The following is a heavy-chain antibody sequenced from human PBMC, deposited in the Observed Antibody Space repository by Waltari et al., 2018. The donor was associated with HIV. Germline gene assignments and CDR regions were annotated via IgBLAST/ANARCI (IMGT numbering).Heavy chain of an antibody. J-gene: IGHJ4*02. Sequence: EVQLVESGGGLVKPGGSLRAPCAASGFNFTNAWMSWVRQAQGKGLEWVGRIKSKSDGGTTDYAAPVKGRFTISRDDSKDTLYLQVNSLKTDDTAVYYCATAGSTGTTRGYWGQGTLVTVSS. CDR2: IKSKSDGGTT. D-gene: IGHD1-1*01. CDR1: GFNFTNAW. V-gene: IGHV3-15*01. CDR3: ATAGSTGTTRGY.